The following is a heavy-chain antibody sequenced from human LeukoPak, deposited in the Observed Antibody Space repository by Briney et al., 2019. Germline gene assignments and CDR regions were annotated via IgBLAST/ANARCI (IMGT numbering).Heavy chain of an antibody. Sequence: GESLKISCKGSGYNFPDYRIGWVRQMPGKGLEWMGIIYPGDSDTRYGPSFQGQVTISADKSISTAYLQWSSLKASDTAMYYCARLVGVVVITRRVEAFDIWGQGTMVTVSS. CDR2: IYPGDSDT. V-gene: IGHV5-51*01. D-gene: IGHD3-22*01. CDR3: ARLVGVVVITRRVEAFDI. J-gene: IGHJ3*02. CDR1: GYNFPDYR.